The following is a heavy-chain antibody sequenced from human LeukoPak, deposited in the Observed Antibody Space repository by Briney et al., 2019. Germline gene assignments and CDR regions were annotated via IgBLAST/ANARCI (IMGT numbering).Heavy chain of an antibody. CDR3: ARGVRTIFGVVTTDYYMDA. V-gene: IGHV1-8*01. CDR2: MSPNSGNT. Sequence: GASVKVSCKASGYTFTSYDINWVRQATGQGLEWMGWMSPNSGNTGYAQKFQGRVTMTRNTSISTAYMELSSLRSEDTAVYYCARGVRTIFGVVTTDYYMDAWGKGTTVTVSS. J-gene: IGHJ6*03. D-gene: IGHD3-3*01. CDR1: GYTFTSYD.